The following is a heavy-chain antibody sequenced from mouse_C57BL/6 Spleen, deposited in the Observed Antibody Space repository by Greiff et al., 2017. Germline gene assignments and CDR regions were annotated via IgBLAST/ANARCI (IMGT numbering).Heavy chain of an antibody. J-gene: IGHJ1*03. CDR3: ARDLWDGWYFDV. Sequence: EVQLQESGPGLVKPSPSLSLTCSVTGYSITSGYYWNWIRQFPGNKLEWMGYISYDGSNNYNPSLKNRISITRDTSKNQFFLKLNSVTTEDTATDYCARDLWDGWYFDVWGTGTTVTVSS. CDR2: ISYDGSN. V-gene: IGHV3-6*01. D-gene: IGHD4-1*01. CDR1: GYSITSGYY.